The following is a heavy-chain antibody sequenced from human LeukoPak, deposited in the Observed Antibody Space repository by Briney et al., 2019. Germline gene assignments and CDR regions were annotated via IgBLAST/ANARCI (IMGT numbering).Heavy chain of an antibody. CDR2: INPSGSST. J-gene: IGHJ5*02. Sequence: ASVKVSCKASGYSFTSHYMHWVRQAPGQGLEWMGLINPSGSSTLYAQKFQGRVTMTRDMSTTTDYMELSSLRSEDTAVYYCARDNSVEDTAWWFDPWGQGTLVTVSS. D-gene: IGHD4-23*01. CDR1: GYSFTSHY. V-gene: IGHV1-46*01. CDR3: ARDNSVEDTAWWFDP.